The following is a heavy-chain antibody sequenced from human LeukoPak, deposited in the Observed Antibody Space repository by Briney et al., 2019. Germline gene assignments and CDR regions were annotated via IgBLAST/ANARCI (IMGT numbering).Heavy chain of an antibody. CDR2: IKQDGSEE. J-gene: IGHJ4*02. V-gene: IGHV3-7*01. D-gene: IGHD4-11*01. CDR3: AKDETTRSFDY. Sequence: GGSLRLSCAASGFTFPIYWMTWVRQAPGKGLEWVANIKQDGSEEYYVDSVKGRFTISRDNAKNSLYLQMNSLRAEDTAVYYCAKDETTRSFDYWGQGTQVTVSS. CDR1: GFTFPIYW.